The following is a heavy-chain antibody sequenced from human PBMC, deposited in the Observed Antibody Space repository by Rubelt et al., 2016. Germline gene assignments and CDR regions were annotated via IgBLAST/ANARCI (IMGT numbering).Heavy chain of an antibody. Sequence: RRSGRQAPGKGLEWVANIRQDGSEKYYLDSVKGRFTISRDNAKDSLYLQMNSLRAEDTAVYYCAKDQKWEQPHYFDYWGRGTLVTVSS. V-gene: IGHV3-7*05. CDR2: IRQDGSEK. CDR3: AKDQKWEQPHYFDY. J-gene: IGHJ4*02. D-gene: IGHD1-26*01.